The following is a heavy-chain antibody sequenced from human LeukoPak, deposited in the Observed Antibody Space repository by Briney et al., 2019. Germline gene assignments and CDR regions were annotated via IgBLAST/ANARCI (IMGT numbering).Heavy chain of an antibody. V-gene: IGHV1-46*01. CDR1: GYTFTNYY. J-gene: IGHJ6*02. CDR3: ARDPVGVRYNYYGMDV. D-gene: IGHD2-8*01. CDR2: VNPSGGST. Sequence: ASVKVSCKASGYTFTNYYMHWVRQAPGQGLEWMGIVNPSGGSTTYAQKFQGRVSTTRDTSTSTVYMELSSLRSEDTAVYYCARDPVGVRYNYYGMDVWGQGTMVTVSS.